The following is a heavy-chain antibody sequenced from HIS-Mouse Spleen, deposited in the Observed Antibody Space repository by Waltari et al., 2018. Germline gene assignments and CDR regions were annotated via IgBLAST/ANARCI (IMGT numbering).Heavy chain of an antibody. CDR3: ARRLGYSGYSDY. CDR1: GYTFTSYD. Sequence: QVQLVQSGAEVKKPGASVKVSCKASGYTFTSYDINWVRQATGQGLEWMGVIKPNSGKTGEATKFQGRVTMTRNTSRSTAYMELSSLRSEDTAVYYCARRLGYSGYSDYWGQGTLVTVSS. V-gene: IGHV1-8*01. J-gene: IGHJ4*02. CDR2: IKPNSGKT. D-gene: IGHD5-12*01.